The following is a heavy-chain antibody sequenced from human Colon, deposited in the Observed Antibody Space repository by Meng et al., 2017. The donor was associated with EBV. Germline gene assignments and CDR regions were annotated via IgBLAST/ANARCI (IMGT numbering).Heavy chain of an antibody. CDR1: GTSISTSNW. D-gene: IGHD2-8*02. J-gene: IGHJ5*02. V-gene: IGHV4-4*02. CDR2: IYHNGQT. Sequence: VLLQVAGAGLVKPSGTLSLPCAVSGTSISTSNWWSWIRQSPGEGLGWIGAIYHNGQTNYNPSLKSRVSMSVDESKNEFSLNLKSVTAADTAVYYCARDGGVTHIPWGQGVLVTVSS. CDR3: ARDGGVTHIP.